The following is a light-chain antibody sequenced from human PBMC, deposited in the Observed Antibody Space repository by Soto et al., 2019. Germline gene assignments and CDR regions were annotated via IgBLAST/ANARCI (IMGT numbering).Light chain of an antibody. CDR3: SSYTSSSTLLYV. Sequence: QSALTQPASVSGSPGQSITISCTGTSSDVGGYNYVSWYQQHPGKAPKLMIYDVCNRPSGVSNRFSGSKSGNTASLTISGLPAEDEADYYCSSYTSSSTLLYVFGPGTKLTVL. CDR1: SSDVGGYNY. J-gene: IGLJ1*01. V-gene: IGLV2-14*01. CDR2: DVC.